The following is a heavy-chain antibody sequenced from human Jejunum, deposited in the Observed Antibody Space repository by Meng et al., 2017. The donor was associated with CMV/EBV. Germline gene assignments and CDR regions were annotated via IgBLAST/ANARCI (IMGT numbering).Heavy chain of an antibody. CDR3: STFLNYYDTSGSHSC. Sequence: FIVSNYCMHSVRHAPVKGLAWMAFIRYIGISTFYSDSINFRFAISRYTSKNTLYLQMNSLRPEDTAVYYCSTFLNYYDTSGSHSCWGRGTLVTVSS. CDR1: FIVSNYC. D-gene: IGHD3-22*01. CDR2: IRYIGIST. V-gene: IGHV3-30*02. J-gene: IGHJ4*02.